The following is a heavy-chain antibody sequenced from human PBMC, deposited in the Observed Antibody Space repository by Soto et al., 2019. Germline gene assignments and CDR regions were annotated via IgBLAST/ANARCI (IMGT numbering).Heavy chain of an antibody. J-gene: IGHJ3*02. CDR3: AKVGPFGGSYVAFDI. V-gene: IGHV3-30*18. CDR1: GFTFSSYG. D-gene: IGHD1-26*01. CDR2: ISYDGSNK. Sequence: GGSLRLSCAASGFTFSSYGMHWVRQAPGKGLEWVAVISYDGSNKYYADSVKGRFTISRDNSKNTLYLQMNSLRAEDTAVYYCAKVGPFGGSYVAFDIWGQGTMVTVSS.